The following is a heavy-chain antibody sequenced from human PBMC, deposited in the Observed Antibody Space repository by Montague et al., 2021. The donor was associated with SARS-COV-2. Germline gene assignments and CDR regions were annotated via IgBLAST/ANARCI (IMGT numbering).Heavy chain of an antibody. D-gene: IGHD3-10*01. Sequence: SETLSLTCAVYGGSFSSYYWSWIRQPPGKGLEWIGEINHSGSTNYNPSLTSRVTISVDTSKNQFSLKLSSVTAADTAVYYCARGRRILLWFGEVFSGVDYYGRDVWGQGTTVTVSS. CDR3: ARGRRILLWFGEVFSGVDYYGRDV. CDR1: GGSFSSYY. J-gene: IGHJ6*02. CDR2: INHSGST. V-gene: IGHV4-34*01.